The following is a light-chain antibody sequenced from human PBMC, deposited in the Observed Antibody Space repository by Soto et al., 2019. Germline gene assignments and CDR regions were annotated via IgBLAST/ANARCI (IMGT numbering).Light chain of an antibody. CDR3: QQAHNLPVT. CDR1: QDIASW. V-gene: IGKV1-12*01. CDR2: GAS. J-gene: IGKJ4*01. Sequence: IRMTQSPSSVSGSVGDRVSMTCGASQDIASWLAWYQQRPGKATVLMIFGASILQSGVSSRVSGSGAGTEVNLTINSLQPEEGGVYDGQQAHNLPVTFGGGTKVDIK.